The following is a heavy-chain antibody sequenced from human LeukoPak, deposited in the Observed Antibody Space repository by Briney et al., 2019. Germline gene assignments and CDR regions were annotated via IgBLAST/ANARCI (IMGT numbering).Heavy chain of an antibody. V-gene: IGHV4-34*01. CDR1: GGFISTYY. D-gene: IGHD3-22*01. Sequence: SETLSLTCTVSGGFISTYYWSWIRQPPGKGLEWIGEINHSGSTNYNPSLKSRVTISVDTSKNQFSLKLSSVTAADTAVYYCARGRYYYDSSGYSKNYYYYYMDVWGQGTQVTVSS. CDR3: ARGRYYYDSSGYSKNYYYYYMDV. J-gene: IGHJ6*03. CDR2: INHSGST.